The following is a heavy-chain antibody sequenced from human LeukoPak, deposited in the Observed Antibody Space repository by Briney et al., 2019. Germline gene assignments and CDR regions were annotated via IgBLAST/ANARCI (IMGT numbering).Heavy chain of an antibody. CDR3: AKDVPSVPAATNPLFDY. CDR1: GFTFSSYA. V-gene: IGHV3-23*01. Sequence: GGSLRLSCAASGFTFSSYAMSWVSQAPGKGLERVSAISGSGGSTYYADSVKGRFTISRDNSKNTLYLQMNSLRAEDTAVYYCAKDVPSVPAATNPLFDYWGQGTLVTVSS. J-gene: IGHJ4*02. D-gene: IGHD2-2*01. CDR2: ISGSGGST.